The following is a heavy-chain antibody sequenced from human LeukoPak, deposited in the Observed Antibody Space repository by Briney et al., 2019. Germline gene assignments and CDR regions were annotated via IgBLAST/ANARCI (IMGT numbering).Heavy chain of an antibody. V-gene: IGHV4-34*01. Sequence: SETLSLTCGVYGGSFSGYYWSWIRQPPGKGLEWIGEINQSGSTNYNPSLKSRVTISVDTSKNQFSLKLSSVTAADTAVYYCARGKRSGGAGDFDYWGQGTLVTVSS. D-gene: IGHD6-19*01. J-gene: IGHJ4*02. CDR3: ARGKRSGGAGDFDY. CDR1: GGSFSGYY. CDR2: INQSGST.